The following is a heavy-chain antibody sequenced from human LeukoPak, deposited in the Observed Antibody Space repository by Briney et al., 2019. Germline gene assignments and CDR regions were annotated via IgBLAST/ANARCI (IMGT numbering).Heavy chain of an antibody. V-gene: IGHV4-31*03. Sequence: PSETLSLTCTVSGGSISSGGYYWSWIRQHPGKGLEWIGYIYYSGSTYYNPSLKSRVTISVDTSKNQFSLKLSSVTAADTAVHYCAREGSSWDFDYWGQGTLVTVSS. CDR1: GGSISSGGYY. CDR2: IYYSGST. J-gene: IGHJ4*02. CDR3: AREGSSWDFDY. D-gene: IGHD6-13*01.